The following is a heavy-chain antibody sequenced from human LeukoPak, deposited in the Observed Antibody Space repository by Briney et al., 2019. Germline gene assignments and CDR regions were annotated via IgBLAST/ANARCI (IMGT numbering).Heavy chain of an antibody. CDR1: GFTVSNNH. D-gene: IGHD4-23*01. CDR3: LGYGGNSL. V-gene: IGHV3-66*01. CDR2: IDNVGGT. J-gene: IGHJ4*02. Sequence: GSLRRSCVASGFTVSNNHVSWVRQAPGKGLEWVSLIDNVGGTYYADSVKGRFTISRDHSENTLYLQMNSLRAEDTALYYCLGYGGNSLWGQGTLVTVPS.